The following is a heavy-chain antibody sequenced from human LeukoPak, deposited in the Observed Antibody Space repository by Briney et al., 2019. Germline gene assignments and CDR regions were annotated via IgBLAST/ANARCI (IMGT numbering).Heavy chain of an antibody. CDR3: ARGGVYYYGSGSHNWFDP. J-gene: IGHJ5*02. D-gene: IGHD3-10*01. V-gene: IGHV4-34*01. CDR1: GGSFSGYY. CDR2: INHSGST. Sequence: SETLSLTCAVYGGSFSGYYWSWIRHPPGKGLEWIGEINHSGSTNYNPSLKSRVTISVDTSKNQFSLKLSSVTAADTAVYYCARGGVYYYGSGSHNWFDPWGQGTLVTVSS.